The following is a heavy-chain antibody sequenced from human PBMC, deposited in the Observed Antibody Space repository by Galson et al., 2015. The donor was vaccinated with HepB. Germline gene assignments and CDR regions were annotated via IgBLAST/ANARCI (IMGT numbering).Heavy chain of an antibody. V-gene: IGHV3-66*01. D-gene: IGHD3-16*01. CDR1: GFTVSSNY. CDR3: ARDMITFGGIGPCFDY. CDR2: IYSGGTT. Sequence: SLRLSCAASGFTVSSNYMSRVRQARGKGLEWISVIYSGGTTYYADSVKDRFTISRDNSKNTLYLQMNSLRAEDTAVYYCARDMITFGGIGPCFDYWGLGTLVTVSS. J-gene: IGHJ4*02.